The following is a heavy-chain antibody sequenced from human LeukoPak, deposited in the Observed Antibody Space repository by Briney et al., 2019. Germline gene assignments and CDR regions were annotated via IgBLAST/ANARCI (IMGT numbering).Heavy chain of an antibody. J-gene: IGHJ3*02. V-gene: IGHV3-21*01. CDR3: ARDLNYYDSSVRGAFDI. CDR2: ISSSSSYI. D-gene: IGHD3-22*01. CDR1: GFTFSSYS. Sequence: GGSLRLSCAASGFTFSSYSMNWVRQAPGKGLEWVSSISSSSSYIYYADSVKGRFTISRDNAKNSLYLQMNSLRAEDTAVYYCARDLNYYDSSVRGAFDIWGQGTMVTVSS.